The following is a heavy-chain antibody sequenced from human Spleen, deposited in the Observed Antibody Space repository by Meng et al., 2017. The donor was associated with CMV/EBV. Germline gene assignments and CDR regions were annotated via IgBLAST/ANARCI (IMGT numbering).Heavy chain of an antibody. Sequence: SVKVPCKTSGYSFTSFGISWVRQAPGQGLEYMGWISVRNGDTNFAQKFQGRVTLTTDTATKTAYMELRNLRSDDTAMYYCARGQGYYWGQGTLVTVSS. CDR3: ARGQGYY. V-gene: IGHV1-18*01. D-gene: IGHD2-15*01. J-gene: IGHJ4*02. CDR2: ISVRNGDT. CDR1: GYSFTSFG.